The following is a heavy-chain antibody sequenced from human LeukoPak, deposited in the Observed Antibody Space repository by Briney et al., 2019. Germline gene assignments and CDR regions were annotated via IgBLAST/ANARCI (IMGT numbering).Heavy chain of an antibody. V-gene: IGHV1-2*02. CDR2: INPNSGGT. Sequence: ASVKVSCKASGYTFTSYYIHWMRQAPGQGLEWMGWINPNSGGTNYAQKFQGRVTMTRDTSTSTAYMELSRLRSDDTAVYYCARDCGSYDYWGQGTLVTVSS. CDR1: GYTFTSYY. CDR3: ARDCGSYDY. D-gene: IGHD1-26*01. J-gene: IGHJ4*02.